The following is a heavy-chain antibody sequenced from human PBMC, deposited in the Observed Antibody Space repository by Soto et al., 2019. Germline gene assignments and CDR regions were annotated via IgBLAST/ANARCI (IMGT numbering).Heavy chain of an antibody. CDR1: GFTFSSYW. J-gene: IGHJ6*02. Sequence: EVQLVESGGGLVQPGGSLRLSCAASGFTFSSYWMSWVRQAPGKGLVWVANIKGDGSERHYVDSVKGRFIISRDNAKHTLYLQMNSLRVADTAVYYCARDGCTSATCDVYGMDVWGQGTTVTVSS. D-gene: IGHD2-2*01. V-gene: IGHV3-7*03. CDR2: IKGDGSER. CDR3: ARDGCTSATCDVYGMDV.